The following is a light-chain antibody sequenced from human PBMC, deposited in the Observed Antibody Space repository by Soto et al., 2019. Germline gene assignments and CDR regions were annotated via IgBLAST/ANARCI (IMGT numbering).Light chain of an antibody. J-gene: IGLJ2*01. V-gene: IGLV1-40*01. CDR1: SSNIGAGYD. Sequence: QSVLTQPPSVSGAPGQRLTISCTGSSSNIGAGYDVHWYQQFPGTAPKLLIFSDINRPSGVPARFSASKSGTSASLAISGLQAEDEADYYCQSYDSSLSGSVVFGGGTKVTVL. CDR2: SDI. CDR3: QSYDSSLSGSVV.